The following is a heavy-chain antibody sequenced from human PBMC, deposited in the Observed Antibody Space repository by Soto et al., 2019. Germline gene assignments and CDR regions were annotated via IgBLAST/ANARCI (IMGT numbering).Heavy chain of an antibody. Sequence: GGSLRLSCAASGFAFSDYYMSWIRPAPGKGLEWVSYISSSGSTIYYADSVKGRFTISRDNAKNSLYLQMNSLRAEDTAVYYCARRHTLWFGELSHYYMDVWGKGTTVTVSS. CDR1: GFAFSDYY. CDR3: ARRHTLWFGELSHYYMDV. CDR2: ISSSGSTI. J-gene: IGHJ6*03. D-gene: IGHD3-10*01. V-gene: IGHV3-11*01.